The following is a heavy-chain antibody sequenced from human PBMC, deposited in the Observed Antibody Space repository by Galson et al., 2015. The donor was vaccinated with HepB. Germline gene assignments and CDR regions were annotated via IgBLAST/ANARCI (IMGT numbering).Heavy chain of an antibody. Sequence: SLRLSCAASGFTFTNYAMNWVRQPPGKGLEWVSAISSSGGTTYYADSVKGRFTISRDNSKNTLYLQMNSLRAEDTAVYYCAKPAPIAAYLDWYFDLWGRGTLVTVSS. V-gene: IGHV3-23*01. CDR1: GFTFTNYA. CDR3: AKPAPIAAYLDWYFDL. D-gene: IGHD6-6*01. J-gene: IGHJ2*01. CDR2: ISSSGGTT.